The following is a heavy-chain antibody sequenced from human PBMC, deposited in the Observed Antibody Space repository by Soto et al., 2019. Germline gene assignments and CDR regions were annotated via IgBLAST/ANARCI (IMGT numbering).Heavy chain of an antibody. CDR2: IIPILVTV. CDR3: ARHVPAAGYYYGMDV. Sequence: QVQLVQSGAEVKKPGSSVKVSCKASGGTFSSYAISWVRQAPGQGLEWMGGIIPILVTVNYAQKFQGRVMITADESTSPAFMELSILRSEDTAVYYCARHVPAAGYYYGMDVWGQGTTVTVSS. J-gene: IGHJ6*02. CDR1: GGTFSSYA. D-gene: IGHD2-2*01. V-gene: IGHV1-69*12.